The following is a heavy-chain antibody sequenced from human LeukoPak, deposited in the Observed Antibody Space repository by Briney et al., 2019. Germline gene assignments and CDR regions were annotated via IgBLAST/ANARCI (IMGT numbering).Heavy chain of an antibody. J-gene: IGHJ4*02. D-gene: IGHD3-22*01. CDR3: ARHVPTPYYGTSGPFDY. Sequence: LETLSLTCTVSVGSVSGYFWSWMRQHPGQGLEWIGCIYYSGTTDYNPSLRSRVTLSVDTSKNQFSLKLTSVTVADTAVYFCARHVPTPYYGTSGPFDYWGQGTLVTVSS. CDR1: VGSVSGYF. V-gene: IGHV4-59*08. CDR2: IYYSGTT.